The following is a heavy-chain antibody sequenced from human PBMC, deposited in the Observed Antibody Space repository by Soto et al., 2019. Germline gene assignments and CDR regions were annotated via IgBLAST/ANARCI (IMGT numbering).Heavy chain of an antibody. CDR2: IYYRGST. Sequence: QLQLQESGPGLVKPSETLSLTCTVSGGSISSSSNYWGWIRQPPGKGLEWIGSIYYRGSTYYKLSLKSRVTVSADTSKNQFSPKVCSVTAADTAVYYGARSPGGYSTFDYWGQGTLVTVSS. CDR1: GGSISSSSNY. V-gene: IGHV4-39*01. CDR3: ARSPGGYSTFDY. D-gene: IGHD3-22*01. J-gene: IGHJ4*02.